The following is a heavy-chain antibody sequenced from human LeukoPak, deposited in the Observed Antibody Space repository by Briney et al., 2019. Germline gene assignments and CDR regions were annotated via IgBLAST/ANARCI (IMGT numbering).Heavy chain of an antibody. D-gene: IGHD3-22*01. CDR1: GFTFSDYY. Sequence: GSLRLSCAASGFTFSDYYMSWIRQPPGKGLEWIGEINHSGSTNYNPSLKSRVTISVDTSKNQFSLKLSSVTAADTAVYYCAEGYFADYYDSSGQDAFDIWGQGTMVTVSS. CDR3: AEGYFADYYDSSGQDAFDI. V-gene: IGHV4-34*08. CDR2: INHSGST. J-gene: IGHJ3*02.